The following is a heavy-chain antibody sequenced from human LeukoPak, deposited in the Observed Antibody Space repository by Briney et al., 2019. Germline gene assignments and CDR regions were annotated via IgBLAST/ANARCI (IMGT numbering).Heavy chain of an antibody. V-gene: IGHV4-34*01. Sequence: SETLSLTCAVHGGSFSGYHWNWIRQSPGKGLEWIGEINDRGHTNYNPSLESRITISVDTFKKQFSLNLSSVTAADTAVYYCARDPTTVVTTPYYFDFWGQGTLVTVSS. D-gene: IGHD4-23*01. CDR1: GGSFSGYH. CDR2: INDRGHT. J-gene: IGHJ4*02. CDR3: ARDPTTVVTTPYYFDF.